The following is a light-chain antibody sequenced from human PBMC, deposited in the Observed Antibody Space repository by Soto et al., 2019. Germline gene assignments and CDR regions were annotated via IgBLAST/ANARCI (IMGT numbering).Light chain of an antibody. Sequence: QSALTQPASVSGSLGQSITISCTGTSRDVGGYNYVSWYQHHPGKGPKVLIYEVSYRPSGVSDRFSGSKSGNTASLTISGLQAEDEADYYCNSYTITSTYVFGTGTKLTVL. CDR3: NSYTITSTYV. V-gene: IGLV2-14*01. CDR1: SRDVGGYNY. CDR2: EVS. J-gene: IGLJ1*01.